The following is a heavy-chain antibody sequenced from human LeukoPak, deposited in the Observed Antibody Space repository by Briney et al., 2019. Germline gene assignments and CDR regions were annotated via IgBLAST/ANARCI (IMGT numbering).Heavy chain of an antibody. D-gene: IGHD3-22*01. V-gene: IGHV3-33*01. J-gene: IGHJ4*02. CDR1: GFTFSSYG. Sequence: PGRSLRLSCAASGFTFSSYGMHWVRQAPGKGLEWVAVIWYDGSNKYYADSVKGRFTISRDNSKNTLYLQMNSLRAEDTAVYYCARDSKVVVISAEFDYWGQGTLVTVSS. CDR3: ARDSKVVVISAEFDY. CDR2: IWYDGSNK.